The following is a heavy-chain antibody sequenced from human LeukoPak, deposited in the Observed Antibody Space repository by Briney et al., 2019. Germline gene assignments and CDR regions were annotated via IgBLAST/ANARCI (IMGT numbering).Heavy chain of an antibody. CDR1: GFTFSSYS. CDR2: ISSSSSTI. J-gene: IGHJ4*02. V-gene: IGHV3-48*01. Sequence: PGGSLRLSCAASGFTFSSYSMNWVRQAPGKGLEWVSYISSSSSTIYYADSVKGRFTISRDNAKNSLYLQMNSLRAEDTAVYYCARLDDYGDYVLWGQGILVTVSS. CDR3: ARLDDYGDYVL. D-gene: IGHD4-17*01.